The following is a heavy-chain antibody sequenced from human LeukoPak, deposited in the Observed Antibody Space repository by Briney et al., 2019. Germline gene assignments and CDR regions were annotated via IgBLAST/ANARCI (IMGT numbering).Heavy chain of an antibody. D-gene: IGHD3-22*01. CDR1: GFTFTSYE. Sequence: PGGSLRPSCAASGFTFTSYEMNWVRQAPGKGLEWVSYISSSGSTIYYADSVKGRFTISRDSAKNSLYLQMNSLRAEDTAVYYCARAAAMIGREYYFDYWGQGTLVTVSS. CDR2: ISSSGSTI. CDR3: ARAAAMIGREYYFDY. J-gene: IGHJ4*02. V-gene: IGHV3-48*03.